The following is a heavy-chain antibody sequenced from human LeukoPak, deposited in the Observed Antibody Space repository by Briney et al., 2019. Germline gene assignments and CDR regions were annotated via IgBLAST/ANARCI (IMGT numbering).Heavy chain of an antibody. CDR1: GYSFTSYW. CDR2: IYPGDSDT. D-gene: IGHD2-15*01. Sequence: GESLKISCKGSGYSFTSYWIGWVRQMAGKGLEWMGIIYPGDSDTRYSPSFQGQVTISADKSISTAYLQWSSLEASDTAMYYCASRYCSGGTCYLNWGQGTLVTVSS. V-gene: IGHV5-51*01. J-gene: IGHJ4*02. CDR3: ASRYCSGGTCYLN.